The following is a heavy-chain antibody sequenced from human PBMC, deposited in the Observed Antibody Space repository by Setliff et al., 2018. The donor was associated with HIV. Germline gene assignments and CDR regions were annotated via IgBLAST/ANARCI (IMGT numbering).Heavy chain of an antibody. CDR3: AKPLTQWGVSPYHYAFGV. Sequence: GGSLRLSCAASGFTFSSYAMAWVRQAPGKGLEWVSAISGSGGSTYYADSVKGRFTISRDKSKNTVYLQMYSLRAEDTALYYCAKPLTQWGVSPYHYAFGVWGQGTTVTVSS. V-gene: IGHV3-23*01. J-gene: IGHJ6*02. D-gene: IGHD1-26*01. CDR1: GFTFSSYA. CDR2: ISGSGGST.